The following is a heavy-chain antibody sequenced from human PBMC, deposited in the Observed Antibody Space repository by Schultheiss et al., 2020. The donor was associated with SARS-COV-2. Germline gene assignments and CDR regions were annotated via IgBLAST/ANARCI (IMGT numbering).Heavy chain of an antibody. D-gene: IGHD5-18*01. CDR2: ISYDGSNK. J-gene: IGHJ6*02. CDR1: GFTFSSYA. V-gene: IGHV3-30-3*01. Sequence: GGSLRLSCAASGFTFSSYAMHWVRQAPGKGLEWVAVISYDGSNKYYADSVKGRFTISRDNSKNTLYLQMNSLRAEDTAVYYCARVSGYSSNYYYYYGMDVWGQGTTVTVSS. CDR3: ARVSGYSSNYYYYYGMDV.